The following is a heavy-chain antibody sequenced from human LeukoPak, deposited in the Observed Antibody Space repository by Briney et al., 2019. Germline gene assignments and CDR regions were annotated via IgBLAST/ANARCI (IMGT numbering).Heavy chain of an antibody. D-gene: IGHD1-26*01. CDR2: IYSGGST. J-gene: IGHJ2*01. V-gene: IGHV3-53*01. CDR3: ARGAGSYYVFPWYFDL. CDR1: GFTVSSNY. Sequence: PGGSLRLSCAASGFTVSSNYMSWVRQAPGKGLEWVSVIYSGGSTYYADSVKGRFTISRDNPKNTLYLQMNSLRAEDTAVYYCARGAGSYYVFPWYFDLWGRGTLVTVSS.